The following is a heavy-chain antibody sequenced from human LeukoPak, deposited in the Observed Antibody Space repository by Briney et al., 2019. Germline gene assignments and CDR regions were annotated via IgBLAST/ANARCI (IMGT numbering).Heavy chain of an antibody. V-gene: IGHV1-2*02. CDR3: ARSGVDILTGYYSYFDY. CDR2: INPNSGGT. Sequence: ASVKVSCKASGYTFTGYYMHWVRQAPGQGLEWMGWINPNSGGTNYAQKFQGRVTMTRDTSISTAYMELSRLRSDDTAVYYCARSGVDILTGYYSYFDYWGQGTLVTVSS. J-gene: IGHJ4*02. D-gene: IGHD3-9*01. CDR1: GYTFTGYY.